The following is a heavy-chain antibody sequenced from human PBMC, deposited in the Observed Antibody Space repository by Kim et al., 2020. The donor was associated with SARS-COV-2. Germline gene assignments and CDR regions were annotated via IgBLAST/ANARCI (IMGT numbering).Heavy chain of an antibody. Sequence: YAQKFQGRGTMTEDTSTDAAYMELSSLRSEDTAVYDCATGATVTTGWFDPWGQGTLVTVSS. J-gene: IGHJ5*02. CDR3: ATGATVTTGWFDP. D-gene: IGHD4-17*01. V-gene: IGHV1-24*01.